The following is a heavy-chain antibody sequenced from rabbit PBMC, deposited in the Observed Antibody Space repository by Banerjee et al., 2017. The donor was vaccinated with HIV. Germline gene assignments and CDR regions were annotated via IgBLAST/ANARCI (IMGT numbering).Heavy chain of an antibody. J-gene: IGHJ4*01. V-gene: IGHV1S45*01. CDR1: GLDFSNSYW. Sequence: QEQLEESGGGLVQPEGSLTLTCKASGLDFSNSYWICWVRQAPGKGLELIACIYTSSGKTWYASWVNGRFTISKTSSTTATLQMTSLTAADTATYFCARGGLWGPGTLVTVS. CDR3: ARGGL. CDR2: IYTSSGKT.